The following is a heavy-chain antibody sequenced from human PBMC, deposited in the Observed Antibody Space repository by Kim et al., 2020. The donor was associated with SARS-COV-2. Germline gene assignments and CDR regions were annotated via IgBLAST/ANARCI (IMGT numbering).Heavy chain of an antibody. CDR1: GYTFTSYD. CDR3: ARVNVVPAAIYWYFDL. J-gene: IGHJ2*01. V-gene: IGHV1-8*01. D-gene: IGHD2-2*01. Sequence: ASVKVSCKASGYTFTSYDINWVRQATGQGLEWMGWMNPNSGNTGYAQKFQGRVTMTRNTSISTAYMELSSLRSEDTAVYYCARVNVVPAAIYWYFDLWGRGTLVTVSS. CDR2: MNPNSGNT.